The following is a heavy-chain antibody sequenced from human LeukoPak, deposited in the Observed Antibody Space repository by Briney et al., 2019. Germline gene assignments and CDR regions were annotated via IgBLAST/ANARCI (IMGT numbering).Heavy chain of an antibody. CDR1: GYTFTSYD. CDR3: VRGLF. Sequence: GASVKVSCKASGYTFTSYDINWVRQAGQGLEWTGYMTPSSGNTGYAQNLQGRVTLTRDTSINTVYMELSSLTSEDTAVYYCVRGLFWGQGTLVTVSS. V-gene: IGHV1-8*01. CDR2: MTPSSGNT. J-gene: IGHJ4*02.